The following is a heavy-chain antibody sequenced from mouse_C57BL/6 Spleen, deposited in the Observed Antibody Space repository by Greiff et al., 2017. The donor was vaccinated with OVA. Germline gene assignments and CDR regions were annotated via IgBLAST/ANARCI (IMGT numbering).Heavy chain of an antibody. V-gene: IGHV5-17*01. CDR2: ISSGSSTI. D-gene: IGHD1-2*01. CDR1: GFTFSDYG. J-gene: IGHJ1*03. Sequence: DVQLVESGGGLVKPGGSLKLSCAASGFTFSDYGMHWVRQAPEKGLEWVAYISSGSSTIYYADTVKGRSTISRDNAKNTLFLQMTSLRSEDTAMYYCARNYGDWYFDVWGTGITVTVSS. CDR3: ARNYGDWYFDV.